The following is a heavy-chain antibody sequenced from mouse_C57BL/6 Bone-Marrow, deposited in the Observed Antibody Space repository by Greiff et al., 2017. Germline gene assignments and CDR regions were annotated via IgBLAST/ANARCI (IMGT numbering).Heavy chain of an antibody. CDR2: IDPSDSYT. J-gene: IGHJ2*01. CDR3: ARSMGYGRALYYFDY. D-gene: IGHD1-1*01. Sequence: VQLQQPGAELVMPGASVKLSCKASGYTFTSYWMHWVKQRPGQGLEWIGEIDPSDSYTNYNQKFKGKSTLTVDKSSSTAYMQLSSLTSADSAVXYCARSMGYGRALYYFDYWGQGTTLSVSS. V-gene: IGHV1-69*01. CDR1: GYTFTSYW.